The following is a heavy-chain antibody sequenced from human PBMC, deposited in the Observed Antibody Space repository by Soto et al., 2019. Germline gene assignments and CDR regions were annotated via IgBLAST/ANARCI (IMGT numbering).Heavy chain of an antibody. V-gene: IGHV3-30-3*01. CDR1: GFTFSSYA. CDR2: ISYDGSNK. Sequence: QVQLVESGGGVVQPGRSLRLSCAASGFTFSSYAMHWVRQAPGKGLEWVAVISYDGSNKYYADSVKGRFTISRDNSKNTLYLQMNSLRAEDTAVYYCARERGLYDSSGGFDYWGQGTLVTVSS. D-gene: IGHD3-22*01. J-gene: IGHJ4*02. CDR3: ARERGLYDSSGGFDY.